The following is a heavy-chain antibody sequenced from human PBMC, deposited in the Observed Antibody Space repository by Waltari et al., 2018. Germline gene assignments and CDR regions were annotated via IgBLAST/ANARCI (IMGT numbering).Heavy chain of an antibody. Sequence: QLQLQESGPGLVKPSETLSLTCTVSGGSISSSSYYWGWIRQPPGKGLDWIGSIYYSGSTYDNPALKSRVTISVDTSKNQFSLKLSSVTAADTAVYYCAREAPSYIPGTGLDYWGQGTLVTVSS. V-gene: IGHV4-39*07. CDR1: GGSISSSSYY. D-gene: IGHD1-1*01. CDR3: AREAPSYIPGTGLDY. J-gene: IGHJ4*02. CDR2: IYYSGST.